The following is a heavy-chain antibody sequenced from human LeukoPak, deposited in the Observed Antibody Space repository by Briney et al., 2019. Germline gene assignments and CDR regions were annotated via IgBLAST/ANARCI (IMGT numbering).Heavy chain of an antibody. CDR1: GGSFSGYC. Sequence: SETLSLTCADYGGSFSGYCWSSIRQPPGRGLEWIGEINHSGSPNYNPFLKSRVTISVDTSKNLFSLRLSSVTAADTGVYYCASVLEGSSGQHGYFDLWGRGTLVTVSS. CDR3: ASVLEGSSGQHGYFDL. CDR2: INHSGSP. V-gene: IGHV4-34*01. J-gene: IGHJ2*01. D-gene: IGHD6-19*01.